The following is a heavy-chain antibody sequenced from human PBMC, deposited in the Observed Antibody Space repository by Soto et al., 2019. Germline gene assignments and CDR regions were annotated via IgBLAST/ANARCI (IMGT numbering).Heavy chain of an antibody. CDR1: GFTFSSDA. D-gene: IGHD2-15*01. Sequence: GGSLRLSCAASGFTFSSDAMSWARQAPGKGLECVSIISGNGARTYYVDSVRGRFTISRDNSKNTLYLQMNSLRVEDTAVYYCSKDAYCSGDSCYGMDVWGQGTTVTVSS. CDR3: SKDAYCSGDSCYGMDV. CDR2: ISGNGART. J-gene: IGHJ6*02. V-gene: IGHV3-23*01.